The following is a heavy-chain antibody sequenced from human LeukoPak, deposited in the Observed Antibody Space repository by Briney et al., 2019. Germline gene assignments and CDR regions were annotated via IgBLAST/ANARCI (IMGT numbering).Heavy chain of an antibody. CDR1: GFSFSSHS. J-gene: IGHJ4*02. CDR3: AAHRYSGIYPYYFDY. CDR2: ISTSSDTT. D-gene: IGHD1-26*01. Sequence: PGGSLRLSCEASGFSFSSHSMNWVRQAPGKGLEWVSYISTSSDTTYYADSMKGRFTISRDNSKNTLYLQMNSLRAEDTAVYYCAAHRYSGIYPYYFDYWGQGALVTVSS. V-gene: IGHV3-48*01.